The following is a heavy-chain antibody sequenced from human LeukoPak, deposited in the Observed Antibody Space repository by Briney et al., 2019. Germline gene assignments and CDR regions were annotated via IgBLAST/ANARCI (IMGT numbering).Heavy chain of an antibody. D-gene: IGHD6-19*01. CDR3: ANRPVYSSGRVSDY. J-gene: IGHJ4*02. Sequence: GRSLRLSCAASGFTFSSYAMSWVRQAPGKGLEWVSAISGSGGSTYYADSVKGRFTISRDSSKNTLYLQMNSLRAEDTAVYYCANRPVYSSGRVSDYWGQGTLVTVSS. CDR2: ISGSGGST. CDR1: GFTFSSYA. V-gene: IGHV3-23*01.